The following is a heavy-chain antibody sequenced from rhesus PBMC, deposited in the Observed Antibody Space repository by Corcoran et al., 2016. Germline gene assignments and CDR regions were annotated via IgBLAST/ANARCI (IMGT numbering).Heavy chain of an antibody. CDR2: INSGGGST. CDR1: GFTFISYW. V-gene: IGHV3S42*01. Sequence: VQLVASGGGLAKPGGSLRLSCAASGFTFISYWMNWVRQAPGKGLERVSAINSGGGSTYYADTVKGRFTISRDNSKNTLSLQMSSLKTEDTAVYYCTINYGLDSWGPGTPITISS. D-gene: IGHD4-29*01. CDR3: TINYGLDS. J-gene: IGHJ2*01.